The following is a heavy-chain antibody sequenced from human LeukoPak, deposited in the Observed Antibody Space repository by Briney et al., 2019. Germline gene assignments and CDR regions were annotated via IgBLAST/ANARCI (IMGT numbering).Heavy chain of an antibody. CDR3: ARKPTYYYDSSGYYRDY. D-gene: IGHD3-22*01. V-gene: IGHV4-30-4*01. CDR1: GGSISSGDYY. Sequence: PSETLSLTCTVSGGSISSGDYYWSWIRQPPGKGLEWIGYIYYSGSTYYNPSLKSRVTISVDTSKNQFSLKLSSVTAADTAVYYCARKPTYYYDSSGYYRDYWGQGTLVTVSS. CDR2: IYYSGST. J-gene: IGHJ4*02.